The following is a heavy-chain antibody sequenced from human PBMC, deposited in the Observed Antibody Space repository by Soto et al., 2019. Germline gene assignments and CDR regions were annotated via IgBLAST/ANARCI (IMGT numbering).Heavy chain of an antibody. CDR1: GFTFSRYA. D-gene: IGHD6-19*01. Sequence: PGGSLRLSCAASGFTSSGFTFSRYAMSWVRQAPGKGLEWVSSITGSGDNTYYADSVKGRFTISRDNSKNTLFLQMNSLRAEDTAVYYCAKDRAAVAPRVRFDPWGQGTLVTVSS. V-gene: IGHV3-23*01. CDR2: ITGSGDNT. J-gene: IGHJ5*02. CDR3: AKDRAAVAPRVRFDP.